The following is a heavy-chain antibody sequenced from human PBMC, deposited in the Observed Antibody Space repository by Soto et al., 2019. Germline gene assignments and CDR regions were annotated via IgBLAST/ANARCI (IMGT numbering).Heavy chain of an antibody. D-gene: IGHD3-22*01. Sequence: QVQLQQWGAGLLKPSETLSLTCAVYGGSFSGYSWGWIGRPPGKGLEGIGEINHSGSTNYNPSLKSRVTISVDTSKNQFSLKLSSVTAADTAVYYCARGRITMIVVVTPFDYWGQGTLVTVSS. CDR2: INHSGST. J-gene: IGHJ4*02. CDR1: GGSFSGYS. V-gene: IGHV4-34*01. CDR3: ARGRITMIVVVTPFDY.